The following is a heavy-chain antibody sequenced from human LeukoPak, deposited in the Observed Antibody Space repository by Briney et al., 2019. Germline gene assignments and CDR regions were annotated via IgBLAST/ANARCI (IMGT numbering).Heavy chain of an antibody. CDR3: AKDHSYYYGSGSYVEDAFDI. CDR1: GFTFSDHY. V-gene: IGHV3-72*01. J-gene: IGHJ3*02. CDR2: TRNKANSYTT. Sequence: GGSLRLSCAASGFTFSDHYMDWVRQAPGKGLEWVGRTRNKANSYTTEYTASVKGRFTISRDDSKNSLYLQMNSLKTEDTAVYYCAKDHSYYYGSGSYVEDAFDIWGQGTMVTVSS. D-gene: IGHD3-10*01.